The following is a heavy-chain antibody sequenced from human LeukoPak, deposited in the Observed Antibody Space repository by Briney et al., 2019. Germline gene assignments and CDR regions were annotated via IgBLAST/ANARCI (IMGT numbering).Heavy chain of an antibody. CDR2: IYYSGST. J-gene: IGHJ4*02. Sequence: PSETLSLTCTVSGGSISSSSYYWGWIRQPPGQGLEWIGSIYYSGSTYYNPSLKSRVTISVDTSKNQFSLKLSSVTAADTAVYYCARGSPRGVWGSYRPTLGFDYWGQGTLVTVSS. CDR1: GGSISSSSYY. CDR3: ARGSPRGVWGSYRPTLGFDY. V-gene: IGHV4-39*01. D-gene: IGHD3-16*02.